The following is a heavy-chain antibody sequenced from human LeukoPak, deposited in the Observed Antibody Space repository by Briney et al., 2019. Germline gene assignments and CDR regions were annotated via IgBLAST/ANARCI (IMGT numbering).Heavy chain of an antibody. D-gene: IGHD1-26*01. CDR2: IRYDGSNK. J-gene: IGHJ4*02. CDR1: GFTFSSYG. Sequence: PGGSLRLSCAASGFTFSSYGMHWVRQAPGKGLGWVAFIRYDGSNKYYADSVKGRFTISRDNSKNTLHLQMNSLRAEDTAVYYCARALAPEVGSTPDYWGQGTLVTVSS. V-gene: IGHV3-30*02. CDR3: ARALAPEVGSTPDY.